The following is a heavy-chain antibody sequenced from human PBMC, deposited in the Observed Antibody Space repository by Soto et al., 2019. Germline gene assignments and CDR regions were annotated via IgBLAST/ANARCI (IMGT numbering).Heavy chain of an antibody. CDR2: IIPIFGTA. D-gene: IGHD3-16*02. V-gene: IGHV1-69*13. Sequence: VKVSCKASGGTFSSYAISWVRQAPGQGLEWMGGIIPIFGTANYAQKFQGRVTITADESTSTAYMELSSLRSEDTAVYYCASTIFFLIIGNYYYGMDFWGKGTSVTGSS. CDR1: GGTFSSYA. J-gene: IGHJ6*04. CDR3: ASTIFFLIIGNYYYGMDF.